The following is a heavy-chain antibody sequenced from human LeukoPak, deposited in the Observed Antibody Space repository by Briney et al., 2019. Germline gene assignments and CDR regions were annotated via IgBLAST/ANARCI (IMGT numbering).Heavy chain of an antibody. CDR2: ISSSSSYI. D-gene: IGHD3-3*01. CDR3: ARDGRGITILGVVLEIDY. Sequence: GGSLRLSCAASGFTFSSYNMNWVRQAPGKGLEWVSSISSSSSYIYYADSVKGRFTISRDNAKNSLYLQMNSLRAEDTAVYYCARDGRGITILGVVLEIDYWGQGTLVTVSS. J-gene: IGHJ4*02. V-gene: IGHV3-21*01. CDR1: GFTFSSYN.